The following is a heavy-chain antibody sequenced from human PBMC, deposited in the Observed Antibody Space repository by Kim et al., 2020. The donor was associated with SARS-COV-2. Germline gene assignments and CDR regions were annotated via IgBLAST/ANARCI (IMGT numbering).Heavy chain of an antibody. V-gene: IGHV1-69*04. Sequence: SVKVSCKASAATFNNYAITWVRQAPGQGLEWMGRIILVVGIVEYAQRFRGRVTITADTSTYTAHMELSSLRSDDTAVYYCARGSYTGYYYMDVWGKGTT. CDR1: AATFNNYA. CDR3: ARGSYTGYYYMDV. CDR2: IILVVGIV. J-gene: IGHJ6*03. D-gene: IGHD3-16*01.